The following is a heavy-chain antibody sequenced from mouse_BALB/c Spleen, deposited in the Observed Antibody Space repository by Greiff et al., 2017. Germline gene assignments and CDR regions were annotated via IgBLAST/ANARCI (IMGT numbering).Heavy chain of an antibody. D-gene: IGHD1-1*01. Sequence: QVQLKESGAELMKPGASVKISCKATGYTFSSYWIEWVKQRPGHGLEWIGEILPGSGSTNYNEKFKGKATFTADTSSNTAYMQLSSLTSEDSAVYYCARPYYYGSLYYAMDYWGQGTSVTVSS. CDR1: GYTFSSYW. CDR3: ARPYYYGSLYYAMDY. J-gene: IGHJ4*01. CDR2: ILPGSGST. V-gene: IGHV1-9*01.